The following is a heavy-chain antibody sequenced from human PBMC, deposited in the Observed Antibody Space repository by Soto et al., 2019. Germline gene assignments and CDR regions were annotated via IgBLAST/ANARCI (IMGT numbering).Heavy chain of an antibody. CDR3: ARHGGAYCGGDCYLRGADSNAFDI. V-gene: IGHV1-69*13. CDR1: GATFSSYA. Sequence: SVKVSCKASGATFSSYAISWVRQAPGQGLEWMGGIIPIFGTANYAQKFQGRVTITADESTSTDYMELSSLRSEDTAVYYCARHGGAYCGGDCYLRGADSNAFDIWGQGTMVTVSS. J-gene: IGHJ3*02. CDR2: IIPIFGTA. D-gene: IGHD2-21*02.